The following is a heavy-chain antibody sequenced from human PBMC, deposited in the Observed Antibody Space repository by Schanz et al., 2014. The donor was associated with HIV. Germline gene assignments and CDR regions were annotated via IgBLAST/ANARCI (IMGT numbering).Heavy chain of an antibody. CDR1: GFTFSSYA. D-gene: IGHD6-13*01. Sequence: EVQLLESGGGLVQPGGSLRLSCAASGFTFSSYAMSWVRQAPGKGLEWVSGISGNSGHTWYADSVKGRFTISRDNPKNMLYLQMNSLRGEDTAVYYCAREKDLGYSSTLGFWGQGTLVTVSS. J-gene: IGHJ4*02. CDR2: ISGNSGHT. V-gene: IGHV3-23*01. CDR3: AREKDLGYSSTLGF.